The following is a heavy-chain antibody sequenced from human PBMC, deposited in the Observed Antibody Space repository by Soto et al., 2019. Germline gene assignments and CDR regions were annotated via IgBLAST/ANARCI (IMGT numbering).Heavy chain of an antibody. Sequence: LGESLKISCKGSGYSFTSYWIGWVRQMPGKGLEWMGIIYPGDSDTRYSPSFQGQVTISADKSISTAYLQWSSLKASDTAMYYCARPVRSSWTLSWFDRWGQGTLVTASS. D-gene: IGHD6-13*01. J-gene: IGHJ5*02. CDR1: GYSFTSYW. CDR2: IYPGDSDT. V-gene: IGHV5-51*01. CDR3: ARPVRSSWTLSWFDR.